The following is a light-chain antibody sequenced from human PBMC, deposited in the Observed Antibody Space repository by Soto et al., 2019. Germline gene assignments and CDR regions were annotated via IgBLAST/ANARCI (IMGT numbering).Light chain of an antibody. Sequence: DIQMTQSPSSVSASVGDRVTITCRASQDISNRLGWYQQKPGKAPKLLIYAASRLQSGVPPRFSGSGSGTDFTLTISSLQPEDFAIYYCQQGVSFLWTFGQGTKVEIK. CDR3: QQGVSFLWT. CDR1: QDISNR. V-gene: IGKV1-12*01. CDR2: AAS. J-gene: IGKJ1*01.